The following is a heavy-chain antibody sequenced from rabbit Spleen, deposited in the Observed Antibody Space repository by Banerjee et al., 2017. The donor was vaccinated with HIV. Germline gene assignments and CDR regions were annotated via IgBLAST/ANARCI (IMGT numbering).Heavy chain of an antibody. CDR1: GFSFSSNW. CDR3: ARDSGTSFSSYGMDL. V-gene: IGHV1S45*01. J-gene: IGHJ6*01. CDR2: IDEGSSGFT. D-gene: IGHD8-1*01. Sequence: QEQVEESGGDLVKPEGSLTLTCTASGFSFSSNWICWVRQAPGKGLEWIACIDEGSSGFTYSATWAKGRFTISKISSTTVTLQMTRLTAADTATYFCARDSGTSFSSYGMDLWGPGTLVTVS.